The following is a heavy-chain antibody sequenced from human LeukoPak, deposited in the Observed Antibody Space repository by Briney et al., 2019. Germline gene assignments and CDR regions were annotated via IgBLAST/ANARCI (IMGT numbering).Heavy chain of an antibody. CDR2: INAYDGNT. D-gene: IGHD5-18*01. CDR3: ATGYSYGLPYLTY. V-gene: IGHV1-18*01. J-gene: IGHJ4*02. Sequence: GASVKVSCKASGYTFNSYGISWVRQAPGQGLEWMGYINAYDGNTNYAQNFQGRVTMTEDTSTDTAYMELSSLRSEDTAVYYCATGYSYGLPYLTYWGQGTLVTVSS. CDR1: GYTFNSYG.